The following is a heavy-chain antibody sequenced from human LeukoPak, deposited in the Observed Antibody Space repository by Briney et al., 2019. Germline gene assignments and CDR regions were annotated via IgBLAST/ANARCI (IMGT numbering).Heavy chain of an antibody. CDR2: INPNSGGT. V-gene: IGHV1-2*02. Sequence: RASVKVSCKASGYTFTGYYIHWLRQAAGQGLEWMGWINPNSGGTNYPQKFRGRVTMTRATSISTANMELSRLRSDDTAVYYCARVSLTMIQGAEPLDYWGQGTLVTVSS. CDR3: ARVSLTMIQGAEPLDY. CDR1: GYTFTGYY. D-gene: IGHD3-10*01. J-gene: IGHJ4*02.